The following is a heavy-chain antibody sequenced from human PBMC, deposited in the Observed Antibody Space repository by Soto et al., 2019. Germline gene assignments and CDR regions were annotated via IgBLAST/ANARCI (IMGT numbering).Heavy chain of an antibody. Sequence: QVQLVESGGGLVKPGGSLRLSCATSGFTFSDYYMSWIRQAPGKGLEWVSYISSSGSTIYYADSVKGRFTISRDNAKNSLYLQMNSLRAEDTAVYYCARTMVRGVMTLQHYYYMDVWGKGTTVTVSS. J-gene: IGHJ6*03. CDR3: ARTMVRGVMTLQHYYYMDV. D-gene: IGHD3-10*01. CDR2: ISSSGSTI. CDR1: GFTFSDYY. V-gene: IGHV3-11*01.